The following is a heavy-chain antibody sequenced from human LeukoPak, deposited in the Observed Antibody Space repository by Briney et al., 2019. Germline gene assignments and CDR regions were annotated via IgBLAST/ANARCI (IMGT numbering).Heavy chain of an antibody. CDR2: ISYDGSNK. D-gene: IGHD5-18*01. CDR1: GFTFSSYG. V-gene: IGHV3-30*03. CDR3: ARDDTSGYNYGTLDY. J-gene: IGHJ4*02. Sequence: PGGSLRLSCAASGFTFSSYGMHWVRQAPGKGLEWVAIISYDGSNKYYEDSVKGRFTISRDNSKNTLYLQMNSLRAEDTAVYYCARDDTSGYNYGTLDYWGQGTLVTVSS.